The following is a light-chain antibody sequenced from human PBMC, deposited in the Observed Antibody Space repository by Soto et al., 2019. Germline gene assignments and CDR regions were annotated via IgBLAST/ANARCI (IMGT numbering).Light chain of an antibody. CDR1: QSVSSRY. V-gene: IGKV3-20*01. CDR2: GAS. Sequence: EIVLTQSPGTLSLSPGERATLSCRASQSVSSRYLAWYQQKPGQAPRLLMYGASNRATGIPDRFSGSGSGTDFTLTISRLEPEDFGVYFCQQYRSSPPFTFGQGTKVAIK. J-gene: IGKJ2*01. CDR3: QQYRSSPPFT.